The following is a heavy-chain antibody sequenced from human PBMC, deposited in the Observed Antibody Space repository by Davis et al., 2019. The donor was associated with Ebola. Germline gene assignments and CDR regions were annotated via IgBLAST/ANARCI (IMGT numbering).Heavy chain of an antibody. CDR1: GYTLTNYY. CDR3: ARGPPVLYSSGWYERFDY. J-gene: IGHJ4*02. CDR2: MNPNSGNT. V-gene: IGHV1-8*02. D-gene: IGHD6-19*01. Sequence: AASVKVSCKSSGYTLTNYYIHWVRQATGQGLEWMGWMNPNSGNTGYAQKFQGRVTMTRNTSISTAYMELSSLRTEDTAVYYSARGPPVLYSSGWYERFDYWGQGTLVTVSS.